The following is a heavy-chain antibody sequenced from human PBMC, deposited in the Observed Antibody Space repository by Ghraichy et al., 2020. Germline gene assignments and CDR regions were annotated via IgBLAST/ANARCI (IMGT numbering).Heavy chain of an antibody. Sequence: GGSLRLSCAASGFSFSDTWMSWVRQAPGKGLEWVGRVRTRSDGAPPDYAAPVKGRFTISRDDLENTVSLQMSNLKTEDTAMYYCTVGFGDHWGQGAQITVSP. CDR3: TVGFGDH. J-gene: IGHJ4*02. D-gene: IGHD3-16*01. V-gene: IGHV3-15*01. CDR1: GFSFSDTW. CDR2: VRTRSDGAPP.